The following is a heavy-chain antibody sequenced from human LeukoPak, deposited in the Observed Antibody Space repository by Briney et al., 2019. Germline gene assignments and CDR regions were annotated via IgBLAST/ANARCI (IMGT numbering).Heavy chain of an antibody. D-gene: IGHD2-2*01. V-gene: IGHV3-15*01. Sequence: GGSLRLSCAASGFTFSNAWMSWVRQAPGKGLEWVGRIKSKTDGGTTDYAAPVKGRFTISRDGSKNTLYLQMNSLKTEDTAVYYCTTDPIVVVPAAANWFDPWGQGTLVTVSS. CDR1: GFTFSNAW. CDR3: TTDPIVVVPAAANWFDP. CDR2: IKSKTDGGTT. J-gene: IGHJ5*02.